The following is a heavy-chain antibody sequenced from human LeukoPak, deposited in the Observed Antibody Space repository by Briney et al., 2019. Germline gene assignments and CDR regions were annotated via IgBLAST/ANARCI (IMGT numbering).Heavy chain of an antibody. Sequence: ASVTVSFTGSGYTFTIYGISWGRQAPGQGVEWMGWISAYNGNTNYPQKLQGRVTMTTDTSTSTAYMELRSLRSDDTAVYYCARDRGTRRNGFDPWGQGTLVTVSS. CDR2: ISAYNGNT. J-gene: IGHJ5*02. CDR1: GYTFTIYG. D-gene: IGHD1-1*01. V-gene: IGHV1-18*01. CDR3: ARDRGTRRNGFDP.